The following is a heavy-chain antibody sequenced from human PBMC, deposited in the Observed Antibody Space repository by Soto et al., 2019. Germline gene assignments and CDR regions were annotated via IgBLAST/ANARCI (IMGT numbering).Heavy chain of an antibody. CDR2: IYTGGGT. V-gene: IGHV3-66*01. Sequence: EVQLVESGEGLVQPGGSLRLSCAASGLTVSTNPMSWVRQAPGKGLEWVSVIYTGGGTHYADSVKGRFTISRDNSKNTVNLQMNSLRPEDTSGYYCARDVSGHWGQGNLVTVSS. CDR3: ARDVSGH. CDR1: GLTVSTNP. J-gene: IGHJ4*02.